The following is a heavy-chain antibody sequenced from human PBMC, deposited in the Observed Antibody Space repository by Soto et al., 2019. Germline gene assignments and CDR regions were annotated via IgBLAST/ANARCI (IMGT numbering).Heavy chain of an antibody. J-gene: IGHJ6*02. D-gene: IGHD3-3*01. CDR2: ISYDGSNK. Sequence: GGSLRLSCAASGFTFSSYAMHWVRQAPGKGLEWVAVISYDGSNKYYADSVKGRFTISRDNSKNTLYLQMNSLRAEDTAVYYCASRGRLEGFLEWLDYYYGMDVWGQGTTVTVSS. CDR1: GFTFSSYA. V-gene: IGHV3-30-3*01. CDR3: ASRGRLEGFLEWLDYYYGMDV.